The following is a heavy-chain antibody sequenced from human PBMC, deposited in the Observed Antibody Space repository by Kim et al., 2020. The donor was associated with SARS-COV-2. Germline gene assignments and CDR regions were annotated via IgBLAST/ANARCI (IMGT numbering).Heavy chain of an antibody. CDR3: ARGRGYDFWSGYLHYFDY. CDR2: INHSGST. D-gene: IGHD3-3*01. V-gene: IGHV4-34*01. CDR1: GGSFSGYY. Sequence: SETLSLTCAVYGGSFSGYYWSWIRQPPGKGLEWIGEINHSGSTNYNPSLKSRVTISVDTSKNQFSLKLSSVTAADTAVYYCARGRGYDFWSGYLHYFDYWGQGTLVTVSS. J-gene: IGHJ4*02.